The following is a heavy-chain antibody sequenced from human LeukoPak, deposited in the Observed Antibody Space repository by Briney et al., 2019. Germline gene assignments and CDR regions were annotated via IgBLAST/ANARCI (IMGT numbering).Heavy chain of an antibody. Sequence: ASVKVSCKASGYIFTNYALHWVRQAPGQRLEWMGWTNGATGNTRFSQDFQGRLTITMDTSARTGYMELSSLRSEDTAVYYCATSPGGNARTWLDYWGRGTLVTVSS. D-gene: IGHD4-23*01. CDR2: TNGATGNT. CDR1: GYIFTNYA. V-gene: IGHV1-3*02. J-gene: IGHJ4*02. CDR3: ATSPGGNARTWLDY.